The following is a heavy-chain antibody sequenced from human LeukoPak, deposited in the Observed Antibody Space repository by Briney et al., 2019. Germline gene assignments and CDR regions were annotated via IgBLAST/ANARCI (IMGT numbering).Heavy chain of an antibody. CDR1: GFTFSTHS. V-gene: IGHV3-21*01. CDR2: ITTSSSYI. J-gene: IGHJ4*02. D-gene: IGHD1-26*01. Sequence: GGSLRLSCAASGFTFSTHSMNWVRQAPGKGLEWVSSITTSSSYIYYADSVKGRFTTSRDIAKNSLYLQMNSLRAEDTAVYYCARCPIVGVYSGVDYWGQGTLVTVSS. CDR3: ARCPIVGVYSGVDY.